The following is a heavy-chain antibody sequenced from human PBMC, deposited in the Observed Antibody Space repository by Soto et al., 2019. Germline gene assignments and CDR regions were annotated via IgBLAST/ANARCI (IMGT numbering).Heavy chain of an antibody. CDR3: ARDPGYSTTWHQAFDI. CDR2: ISTYNGNT. CDR1: GYTFTSYG. J-gene: IGHJ3*02. Sequence: ASVKVSCKASGYTFTSYGISWVRQAPGQGPEWMGRISTYNGNTNYVQKLQGRVTMTTDTSTNTAYMELRSLRYDDTAVYYCARDPGYSTTWHQAFDIWGQGTTVTVPS. D-gene: IGHD6-13*01. V-gene: IGHV1-18*01.